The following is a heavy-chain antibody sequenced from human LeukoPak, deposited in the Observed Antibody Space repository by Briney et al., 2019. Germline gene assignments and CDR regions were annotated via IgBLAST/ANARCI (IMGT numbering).Heavy chain of an antibody. Sequence: SETLSLTCTVSGGSISSYYWSWIRQPPGKGLEWIGYISYSGSTNYNPSLKSRVTISLDTSKNQFSRKLSSVTAADTAVYYCAGHHPRNTVDFWGQGTLVTVSS. CDR3: AGHHPRNTVDF. D-gene: IGHD2-8*02. CDR1: GGSISSYY. J-gene: IGHJ4*02. V-gene: IGHV4-59*08. CDR2: ISYSGST.